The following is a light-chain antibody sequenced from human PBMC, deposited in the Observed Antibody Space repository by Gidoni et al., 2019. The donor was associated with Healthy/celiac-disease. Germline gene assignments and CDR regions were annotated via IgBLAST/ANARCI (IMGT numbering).Light chain of an antibody. Sequence: QSVLPQPPAVPGAPGRRVTTSCTGRSANIGAGYDVHWYQHLPGTAPKPLISGNSTRPSGVPDRFSGSKSGTSASLAITGLQAEDEADYYCQSYDSSLSGCVFGTGTKVTVL. V-gene: IGLV1-40*01. J-gene: IGLJ1*01. CDR3: QSYDSSLSGCV. CDR1: SANIGAGYD. CDR2: GNS.